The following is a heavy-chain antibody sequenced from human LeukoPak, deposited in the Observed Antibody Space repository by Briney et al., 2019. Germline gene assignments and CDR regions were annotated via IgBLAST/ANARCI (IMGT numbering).Heavy chain of an antibody. CDR1: GGSISSSSYY. Sequence: KPSETLSLTCTISGGSISSSSYYWGWIRQPPGKGLEWIGSLYYSGSTYYNPSLKSRVTISVDTSKLSLKLTSVTAADTAVYYCARLRRSGSDYWGQGTLVTVS. V-gene: IGHV4-39*01. CDR3: ARLRRSGSDY. CDR2: LYYSGST. D-gene: IGHD2-15*01. J-gene: IGHJ4*02.